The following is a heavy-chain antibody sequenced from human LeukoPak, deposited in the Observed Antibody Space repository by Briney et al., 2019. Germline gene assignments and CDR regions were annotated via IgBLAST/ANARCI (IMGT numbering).Heavy chain of an antibody. V-gene: IGHV3-30*09. CDR1: GFTFSSYT. CDR2: VSVEGTGR. J-gene: IGHJ4*02. CDR3: ATVTKVDFDY. Sequence: GGSLRLSCAASGFTFSSYTFYWFRQAPGKGLEWVASVSVEGTGRYFPGSVEGRFAISRDDSKKSVFLQMSNLRPEDTGVYLCATVTKVDFDYWGQGTLVTVSS. D-gene: IGHD4-11*01.